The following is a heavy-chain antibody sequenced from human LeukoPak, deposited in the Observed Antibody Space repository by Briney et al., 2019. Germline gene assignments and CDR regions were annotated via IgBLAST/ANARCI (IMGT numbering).Heavy chain of an antibody. D-gene: IGHD6-19*01. CDR2: IYPGDSDT. CDR1: GYSFTSYW. Sequence: GESLRISCKGSGYSFTSYWIGWVRQMPGKGPEWMGIIYPGDSDTRYSPSFQGQFTISADKSISTAYLQWSSLKASDTAMYYCARRSSGWYLDYWGQGTLVTVSS. J-gene: IGHJ4*02. V-gene: IGHV5-51*01. CDR3: ARRSSGWYLDY.